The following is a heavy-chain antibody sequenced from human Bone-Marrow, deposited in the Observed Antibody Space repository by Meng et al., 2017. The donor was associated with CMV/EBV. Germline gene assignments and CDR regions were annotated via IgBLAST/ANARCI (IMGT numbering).Heavy chain of an antibody. Sequence: SETLSLTCTVSGGSISSYYWSWIRQPPGKGLEWIGYIYDSGSTNYNPSLKSRVTISVYTSKNQFSLKLSSATAADTAVYYCASGMLRGIIGYWGRGTRVTGSS. J-gene: IGHJ4*02. V-gene: IGHV4-59*01. D-gene: IGHD3-10*01. CDR1: GGSISSYY. CDR3: ASGMLRGIIGY. CDR2: IYDSGST.